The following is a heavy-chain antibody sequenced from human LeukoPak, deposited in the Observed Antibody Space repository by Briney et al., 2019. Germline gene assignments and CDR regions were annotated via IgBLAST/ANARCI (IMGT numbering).Heavy chain of an antibody. CDR2: FDPEDGET. D-gene: IGHD3-22*01. CDR3: ATSNYYDSSGYFPFDY. Sequence: ASVKVSCKVSGYTLTELSMHWVRQAPGKGHEWMGGFDPEDGETIYAQKFQGRVTMTEDTSTDTAYMELSSLRSENTAVYYCATSNYYDSSGYFPFDYWGQGTLVTVSS. V-gene: IGHV1-24*01. CDR1: GYTLTELS. J-gene: IGHJ4*02.